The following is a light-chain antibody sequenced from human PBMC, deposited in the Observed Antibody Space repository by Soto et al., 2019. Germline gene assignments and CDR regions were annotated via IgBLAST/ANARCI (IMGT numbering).Light chain of an antibody. J-gene: IGLJ2*01. CDR3: SSYAGNRVI. Sequence: QSALTQTPSASGSPGQSVTMSCTGTSSDVGGYDYVCWYQHHPGKAPRLMIYEVNKRPSGVPDRFSGSKSGNTASLTVSGLQVDDKADYYCSSYAGNRVIFGGGTKLTVL. V-gene: IGLV2-8*01. CDR1: SSDVGGYDY. CDR2: EVN.